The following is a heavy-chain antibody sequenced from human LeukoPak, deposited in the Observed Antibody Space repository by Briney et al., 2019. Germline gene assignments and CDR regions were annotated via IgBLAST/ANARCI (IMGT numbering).Heavy chain of an antibody. CDR3: ARDGGLRWGPKSEAHRYMDV. V-gene: IGHV1-18*01. D-gene: IGHD4-23*01. J-gene: IGHJ6*03. Sequence: ASVKVSCKASGYTFTSYGISWVRQAPGQGLEWMGWISAYNGNTNYAQKLQGRVTMTTDTSTSTAYMELRSLRSDDTAVYYCARDGGLRWGPKSEAHRYMDVWGKGTTVTVSS. CDR1: GYTFTSYG. CDR2: ISAYNGNT.